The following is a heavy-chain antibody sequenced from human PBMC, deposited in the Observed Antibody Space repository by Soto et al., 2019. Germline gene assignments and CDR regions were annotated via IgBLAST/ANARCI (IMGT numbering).Heavy chain of an antibody. J-gene: IGHJ4*02. CDR1: GVTFSSYA. V-gene: IGHV3-23*01. D-gene: IGHD3-22*01. CDR2: ISGSGGST. CDR3: AKAPLGGITMIVAPPLD. Sequence: GGSLRLSCAASGVTFSSYAMSWVRQAPGKGLEWVSAISGSGGSTYYADSVKGRFTISRDNSKNTLYLQMNSLRAEDTAVYYCAKAPLGGITMIVAPPLDWGQGTLVTVSS.